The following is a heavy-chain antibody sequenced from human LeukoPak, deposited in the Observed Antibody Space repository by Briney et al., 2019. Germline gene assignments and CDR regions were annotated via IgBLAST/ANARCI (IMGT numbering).Heavy chain of an antibody. CDR2: INHSGST. V-gene: IGHV4-34*01. Sequence: PSETLSLTCAVYGGSLSGYYWSWIRQPPGKGLEWIGEINHSGSTNYNPSLKSRVTISVDTSKNQFSLKLSSVTAADTALYYCARLATGYSSGSNYYYMDVWGKGTTVIISS. CDR3: ARLATGYSSGSNYYYMDV. J-gene: IGHJ6*03. CDR1: GGSLSGYY. D-gene: IGHD6-19*01.